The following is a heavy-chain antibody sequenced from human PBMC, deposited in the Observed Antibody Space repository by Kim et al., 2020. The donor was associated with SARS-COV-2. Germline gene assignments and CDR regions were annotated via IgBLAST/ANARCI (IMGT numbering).Heavy chain of an antibody. Sequence: GGSLRLSCAASGFTFSNAWMSWVRQAPGKGLEWVGRIKSKTDGGTTDYAAPVKGRFTISRDDSKNTLYLQMNSLKTEDTAVYYCTTGIAASNPYYFDYWGQGTLVTVSS. D-gene: IGHD6-13*01. V-gene: IGHV3-15*01. CDR1: GFTFSNAW. J-gene: IGHJ4*02. CDR2: IKSKTDGGTT. CDR3: TTGIAASNPYYFDY.